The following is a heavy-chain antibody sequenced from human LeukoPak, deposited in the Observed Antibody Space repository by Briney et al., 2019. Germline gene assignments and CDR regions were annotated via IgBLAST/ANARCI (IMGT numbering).Heavy chain of an antibody. CDR3: STGGDEDDY. J-gene: IGHJ4*02. CDR1: GFTFSTFA. V-gene: IGHV3-15*01. CDR2: IKSKPDGGTT. D-gene: IGHD7-27*01. Sequence: GGSLRLSCAASGFTFSTFAMHWVRLSPGKGLEWVGRIKSKPDGGTTDYAAPVNGRFTISRDDSKDTLFLQMNSLKTEDTAVYYCSTGGDEDDYWGQGTLVTVSS.